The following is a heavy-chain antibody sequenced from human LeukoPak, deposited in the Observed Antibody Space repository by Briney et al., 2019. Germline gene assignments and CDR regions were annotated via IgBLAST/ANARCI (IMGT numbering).Heavy chain of an antibody. D-gene: IGHD3-16*01. CDR1: GFTFSSFS. CDR3: ARRVPSQVITDYFDY. V-gene: IGHV3-48*04. CDR2: IDSGSRTI. Sequence: GGSLRLSCAASGFTFSSFSMNWVRQAPGKGLEWISFIDSGSRTIFYADSVKGRFTISRDNAKNSLFLQMSSLRAEDTAVYYCARRVPSQVITDYFDYWGQGTLVTVSS. J-gene: IGHJ4*02.